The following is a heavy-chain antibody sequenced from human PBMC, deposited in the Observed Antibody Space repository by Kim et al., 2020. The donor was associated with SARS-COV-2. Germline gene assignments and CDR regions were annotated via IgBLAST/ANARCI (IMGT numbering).Heavy chain of an antibody. J-gene: IGHJ6*03. Sequence: ASVKVSCKASGYTFTRYYIHWVRQAPGQGLEWMGIINPSGGNTSYAQKFQGRVTMTRDTSTSTVYMELSSLRSEDTAVYYCARDGGITMFGVVSGGRHLYYMVVGGEGTAVSVSS. CDR1: GYTFTRYY. CDR2: INPSGGNT. V-gene: IGHV1-46*01. CDR3: ARDGGITMFGVVSGGRHLYYMVV. D-gene: IGHD3-3*01.